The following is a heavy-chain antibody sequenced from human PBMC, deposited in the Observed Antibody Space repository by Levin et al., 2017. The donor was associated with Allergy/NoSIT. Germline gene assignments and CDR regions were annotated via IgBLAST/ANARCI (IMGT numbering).Heavy chain of an antibody. CDR3: AKGGAYNWNHYFDY. D-gene: IGHD1-1*01. Sequence: SCAASGFTFSSYAMSWVRQAPGKGLEWVSAISGSGGSTYYADSVKGRFTISRDNSKNTLYLQMNSLRAEDTAVYYCAKGGAYNWNHYFDYWGQGTLVTVSS. CDR1: GFTFSSYA. J-gene: IGHJ4*02. CDR2: ISGSGGST. V-gene: IGHV3-23*01.